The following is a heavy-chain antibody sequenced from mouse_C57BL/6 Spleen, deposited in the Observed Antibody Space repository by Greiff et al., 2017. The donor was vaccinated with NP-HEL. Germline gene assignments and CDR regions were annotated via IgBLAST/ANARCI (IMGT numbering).Heavy chain of an antibody. CDR1: GYTFTSYW. Sequence: QVQLQQPGAELVRPGSSVKLSCKASGYTFTSYWMHWVKQRPIQGLEWIGNIDPSDSEPHYNQKFKDKATLTVDKSSSTAYMQLSSLTSEDSAVYYCARGGDGYYVGYWGQGTTLTVSS. D-gene: IGHD2-3*01. J-gene: IGHJ2*01. CDR2: IDPSDSEP. V-gene: IGHV1-52*01. CDR3: ARGGDGYYVGY.